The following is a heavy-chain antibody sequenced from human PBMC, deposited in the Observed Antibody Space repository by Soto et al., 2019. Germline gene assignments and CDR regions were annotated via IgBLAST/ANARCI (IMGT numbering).Heavy chain of an antibody. J-gene: IGHJ4*02. V-gene: IGHV3-23*01. CDR2: ISGSGGST. D-gene: IGHD3-10*01. CDR1: GFTFSTYA. CDR3: ARLPLWFGELPYFDY. Sequence: PGGSLRLSCAASGFTFSTYAMTWVRQAPGKGLEWVSGISGSGGSTYYADSVKGRFTISRDNAKNSLYLQMNSLRAEDTAVYYCARLPLWFGELPYFDYWGQGTLVTVSS.